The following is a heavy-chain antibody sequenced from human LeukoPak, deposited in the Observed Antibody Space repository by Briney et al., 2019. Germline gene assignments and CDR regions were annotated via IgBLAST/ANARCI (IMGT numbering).Heavy chain of an antibody. CDR1: GFTFSGFV. CDR2: ISGSGGST. V-gene: IGHV3-23*01. J-gene: IGHJ3*01. CDR3: AKNHEHGRYAGFDF. Sequence: GGSLRLSCAASGFTFSGFVISWVRQAPGKGPQWVADISGSGGSTYYADSVKGRFSVSRDNSKNMVYLELNSLRAGDTAVYYCAKNHEHGRYAGFDFWAEGALVAVSS. D-gene: IGHD2-2*01.